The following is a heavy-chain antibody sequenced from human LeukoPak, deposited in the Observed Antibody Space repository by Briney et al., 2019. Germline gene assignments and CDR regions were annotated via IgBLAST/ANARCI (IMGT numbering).Heavy chain of an antibody. Sequence: GGSLRLSCAASGFTFSSYSMNWVRQAPGKGLEWVSSISSSSSYIYYANSVKGRFTISRDNAKNSLYLQMNSLRAEDTAVYHCARDLVVSHDAFDIWGQGTMVTVSS. CDR2: ISSSSSYI. CDR1: GFTFSSYS. CDR3: ARDLVVSHDAFDI. V-gene: IGHV3-21*01. D-gene: IGHD2-21*01. J-gene: IGHJ3*02.